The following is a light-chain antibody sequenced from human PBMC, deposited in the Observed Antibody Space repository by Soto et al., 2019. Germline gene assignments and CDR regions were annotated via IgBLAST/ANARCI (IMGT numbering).Light chain of an antibody. Sequence: DIQMTQSPSSLSASVGDRVTITCRASQSIRTSLNWYQQKPGKAPKLLIYGGFSLQSGAPSRFSGSGSGTDFTLTISSLQPEGFAVYYCQQSYSTPPTFGQGTKVEIK. CDR3: QQSYSTPPT. V-gene: IGKV1-39*01. J-gene: IGKJ2*01. CDR2: GGF. CDR1: QSIRTS.